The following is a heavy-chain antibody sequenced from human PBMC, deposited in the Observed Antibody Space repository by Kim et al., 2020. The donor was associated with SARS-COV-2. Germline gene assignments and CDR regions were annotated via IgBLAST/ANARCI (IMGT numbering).Heavy chain of an antibody. V-gene: IGHV4-34*01. CDR2: INHSGST. CDR1: GGSFSGYY. Sequence: SETLSLTCAVYGGSFSGYYWSWIRQPPGKGLEWIGEINHSGSTNYNPSLKSRVTISVDTSKNQFSLKLSSVTAADTAVYYCARLSPMVRVYCGQGTLVTVSS. D-gene: IGHD3-10*01. J-gene: IGHJ4*02. CDR3: ARLSPMVRVY.